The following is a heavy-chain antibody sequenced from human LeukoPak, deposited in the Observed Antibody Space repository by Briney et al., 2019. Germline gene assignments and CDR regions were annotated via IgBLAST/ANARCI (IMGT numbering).Heavy chain of an antibody. CDR2: INHRRST. CDR3: ARGLDSSGDY. J-gene: IGHJ4*02. V-gene: IGHV4-34*01. D-gene: IGHD6-25*01. Sequence: PSETLSLTCAVYGGSFSGYYWSWIRQPPGKGLEWIGEINHRRSTNYNPSLKSRVTISVDASRNQFSLKLTSVTAADTAVFYRARGLDSSGDYWGQGTLVTVSS. CDR1: GGSFSGYY.